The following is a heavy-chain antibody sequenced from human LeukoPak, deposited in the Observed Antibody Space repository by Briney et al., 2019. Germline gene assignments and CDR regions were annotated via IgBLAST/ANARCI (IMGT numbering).Heavy chain of an antibody. Sequence: SETLSLTCTVSGGSISSYYWSWIRQPPEKGLEWIGYIYYSGSTNYNPSLKSRVTISVDTSKNQFSLKLNSVTAADTAVYFCALAPNSNWFDFWGPGTLVTVSS. CDR3: ALAPNSNWFDF. CDR2: IYYSGST. V-gene: IGHV4-59*08. CDR1: GGSISSYY. J-gene: IGHJ5*01. D-gene: IGHD2-8*01.